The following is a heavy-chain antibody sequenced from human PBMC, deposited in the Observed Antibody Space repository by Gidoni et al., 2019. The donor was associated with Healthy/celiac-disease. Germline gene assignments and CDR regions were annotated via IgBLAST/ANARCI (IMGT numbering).Heavy chain of an antibody. V-gene: IGHV4-39*01. CDR1: GGSISSSSYY. D-gene: IGHD6-19*01. J-gene: IGHJ4*02. Sequence: QLQLQESVPGLVQPSEPLSPTCTVSGGSISSSSYYWGWIRQPPGKGLEWIGSIYYSGSTYYNPSLKSRVTISVDTSKNQFSLKLSSVTAADTAVYYCATKWLVAFDYWGQGTLVTVSS. CDR2: IYYSGST. CDR3: ATKWLVAFDY.